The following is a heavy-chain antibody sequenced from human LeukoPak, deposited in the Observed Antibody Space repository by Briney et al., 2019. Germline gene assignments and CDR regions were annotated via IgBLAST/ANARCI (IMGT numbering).Heavy chain of an antibody. J-gene: IGHJ4*02. CDR2: ISYDGSNK. D-gene: IGHD6-19*01. CDR1: GFTFSSNA. CDR3: AKGGNYRSGDYFDY. V-gene: IGHV3-30-3*01. Sequence: GGSLRLSCAASGFTFSSNAMNWVRQAPGKGLEWVAVISYDGSNKDYAESVKGRFTISRDNSRNTLYLQMNRLRAEDTAVYYCAKGGNYRSGDYFDYWGQGTLVTVSS.